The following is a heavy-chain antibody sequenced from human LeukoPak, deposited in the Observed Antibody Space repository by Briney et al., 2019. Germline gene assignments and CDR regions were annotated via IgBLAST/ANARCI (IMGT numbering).Heavy chain of an antibody. J-gene: IGHJ6*02. D-gene: IGHD5-12*01. CDR2: IWYDGSKK. V-gene: IGHV3-33*01. CDR3: AGATRGMDV. Sequence: GRSLRLSCAASGFTFSSYGMHWVRQAPGKGLEWVAVIWYDGSKKYYADSVKGRFTISRDNSKNTLYLQMNSLRAEDTAVYYCAGATRGMDVWSQGTTVTVSS. CDR1: GFTFSSYG.